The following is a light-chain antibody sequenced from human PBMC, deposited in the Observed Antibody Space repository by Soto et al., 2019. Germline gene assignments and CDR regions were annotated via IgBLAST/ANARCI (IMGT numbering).Light chain of an antibody. CDR1: SSNIGAGYD. V-gene: IGLV1-40*01. CDR3: QSYDSSLSGSV. CDR2: GNS. J-gene: IGLJ3*02. Sequence: QSVLTQPPSVSGAPGQRVTISCTGSSSNIGAGYDVHWYQQLPGTAPKLLIYGNSNRPSGVPDRFSGSKSGTSASLAITGLQAEDEADYLCQSYDSSLSGSVFGGGTKLTVL.